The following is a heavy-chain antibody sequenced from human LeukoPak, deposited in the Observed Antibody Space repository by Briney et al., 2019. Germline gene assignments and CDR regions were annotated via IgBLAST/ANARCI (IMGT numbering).Heavy chain of an antibody. J-gene: IGHJ4*02. CDR2: ISGTSRTI. Sequence: GGSLRLSCAASGFTFSSYEMNWVRQAPGKGLEWVSYISGTSRTIYFADSVKGRFTISRDNAKNSLYLQMNGLRVDDTAVYYCARGSDYVWGTPPAYWGQGTLVTVSS. V-gene: IGHV3-48*01. D-gene: IGHD3-16*01. CDR3: ARGSDYVWGTPPAY. CDR1: GFTFSSYE.